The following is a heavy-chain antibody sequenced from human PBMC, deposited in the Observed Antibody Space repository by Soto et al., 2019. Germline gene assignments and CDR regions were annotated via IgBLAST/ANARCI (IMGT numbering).Heavy chain of an antibody. V-gene: IGHV3-74*01. Sequence: VESGGVLVQPGGSLRLSCAASGFTFDSHWMHWVRQAPGEGLLWVSRIKTDGSAAAYADSVKSRFTISRDNTKNTFYLQMNSLRAEDTAVYFCVRESGVAADCWGQGTLVTVS. J-gene: IGHJ4*02. CDR2: IKTDGSAA. D-gene: IGHD6-19*01. CDR3: VRESGVAADC. CDR1: GFTFDSHW.